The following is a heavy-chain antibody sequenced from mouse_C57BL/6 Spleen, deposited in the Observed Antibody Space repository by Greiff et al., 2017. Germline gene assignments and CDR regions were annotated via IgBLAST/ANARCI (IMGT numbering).Heavy chain of an antibody. CDR2: IYPGRGST. V-gene: IGHV1-55*01. Sequence: QVQLQQPGAELVKPGASVKMSCKASGYTFTSYWITWVKQRPGQGLEWIGDIYPGRGSTNYNEKFKSKATLTVDTSSSTAYMQLSSLTSEDSAVYYCARRAYYSNYDAMDYWGQGTSVTVSS. D-gene: IGHD2-5*01. J-gene: IGHJ4*01. CDR1: GYTFTSYW. CDR3: ARRAYYSNYDAMDY.